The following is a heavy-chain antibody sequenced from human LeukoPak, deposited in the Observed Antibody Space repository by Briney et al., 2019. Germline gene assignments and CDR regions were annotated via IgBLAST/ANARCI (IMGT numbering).Heavy chain of an antibody. CDR2: INHSGST. J-gene: IGHJ2*01. CDR1: GGSFSGYY. V-gene: IGHV4-34*01. Sequence: SETLSLTCAVYGGSFSGYYWSWIRQPPGKGLEWIGEINHSGSTNYNPSIKSRVTILVDTSKNQFSLKLSSVTAADTAVYYCARSPSKGRRLYWYFDLWGRGTLVTVSS. CDR3: ARSPSKGRRLYWYFDL.